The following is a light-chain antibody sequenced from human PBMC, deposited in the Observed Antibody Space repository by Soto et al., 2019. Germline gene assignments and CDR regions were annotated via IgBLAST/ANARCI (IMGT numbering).Light chain of an antibody. J-gene: IGKJ1*01. Sequence: DVVMTQSPLSLPVTLGQSASISCRSSQSLAHSDGNTYFNWFQQSPGQSPRRLIYRVSKRESGVPDRFSGSGSGPDFTLTISRVEAEDVGVYFCMQGTHWPWTFGQGTKVEIK. V-gene: IGKV2-30*02. CDR2: RVS. CDR1: QSLAHSDGNTY. CDR3: MQGTHWPWT.